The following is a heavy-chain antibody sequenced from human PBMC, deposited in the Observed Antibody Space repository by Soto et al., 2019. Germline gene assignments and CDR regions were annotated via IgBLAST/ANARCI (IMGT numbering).Heavy chain of an antibody. J-gene: IGHJ4*02. CDR2: ISSSSSTI. Sequence: GGSLRLSCAASGFTFSSYSMNWVRQAPGKGLEWVSYISSSSSTIYYADSVKGRFTISRDNAKNSLYLQMNSLRAEDTAVYYCARVLNYYGSGSSRASDYWGQGTLVTVSS. D-gene: IGHD3-10*01. CDR3: ARVLNYYGSGSSRASDY. V-gene: IGHV3-48*01. CDR1: GFTFSSYS.